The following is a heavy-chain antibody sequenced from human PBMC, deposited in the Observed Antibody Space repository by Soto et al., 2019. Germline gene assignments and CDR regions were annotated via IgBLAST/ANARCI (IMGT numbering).Heavy chain of an antibody. V-gene: IGHV1-18*01. J-gene: IGHJ5*02. D-gene: IGHD3-22*01. CDR1: GYTFTSYG. CDR3: ARDFLYYYDSSGRGWFDP. CDR2: ISAYNGNT. Sequence: ASVKVSCKASGYTFTSYGISWVRQAPGQGLEWMGWISAYNGNTNYAQKLQGRVTMTTDTSTSTAYMELRSLRSDDTAVYYCARDFLYYYDSSGRGWFDPWGQGTLVTVSS.